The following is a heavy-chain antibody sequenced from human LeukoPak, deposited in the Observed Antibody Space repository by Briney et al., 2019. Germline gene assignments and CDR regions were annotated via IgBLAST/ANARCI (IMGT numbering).Heavy chain of an antibody. Sequence: SETLSLTCTVSGGSISSYYWRWIRQPPGKGLEWIGYIYYSGSTNYDPSLKSRVTISVDTSKNQFSLKLSSVTAADTAVYYCASLGASGPTSYYYYYGMDVWGQGTTVTVSS. J-gene: IGHJ6*02. V-gene: IGHV4-59*01. CDR2: IYYSGST. CDR1: GGSISSYY. D-gene: IGHD3-16*01. CDR3: ASLGASGPTSYYYYYGMDV.